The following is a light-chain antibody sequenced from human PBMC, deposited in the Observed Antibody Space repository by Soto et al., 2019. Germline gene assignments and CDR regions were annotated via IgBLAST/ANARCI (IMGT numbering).Light chain of an antibody. J-gene: IGKJ2*01. CDR2: DAS. CDR3: QQYENVPT. CDR1: QGINGW. V-gene: IGKV1-12*01. Sequence: IQMTQSPSSVSASVGDRVTITCRASQGINGWLAWYQQKPGKAPKLLITDASTLQTGVPPRFRGSGAGTDFSFTISRLQPEDFGEYYCQQYENVPTFGQGTKVKIK.